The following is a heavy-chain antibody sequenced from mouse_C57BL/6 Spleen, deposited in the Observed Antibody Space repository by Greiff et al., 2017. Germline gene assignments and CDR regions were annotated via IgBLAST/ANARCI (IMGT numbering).Heavy chain of an antibody. D-gene: IGHD1-1*01. CDR3: VSPFYYGKDYAMDY. J-gene: IGHJ4*01. V-gene: IGHV10-1*01. CDR2: IRSKSNNYAT. Sequence: EVKLMESGGGLVQPKGSLKLSCAASGFSFNTYAMNWVRQAPGKGLEWVARIRSKSNNYATYYADSVKDRFTISRDDSESMLYLQMNNLKTEDTAMYYCVSPFYYGKDYAMDYWGQGTSVTVSS. CDR1: GFSFNTYA.